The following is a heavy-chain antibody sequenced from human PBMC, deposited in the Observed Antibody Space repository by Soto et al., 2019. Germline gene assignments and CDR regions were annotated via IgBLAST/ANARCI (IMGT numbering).Heavy chain of an antibody. CDR2: ISGSGGST. CDR1: GFTFSSYA. D-gene: IGHD4-17*01. CDR3: ATDPDTYGDYVTKDA. V-gene: IGHV3-23*01. J-gene: IGHJ5*02. Sequence: GGSLRLSCAASGFTFSSYAMSWVRRAPGKGLEWVSAISGSGGSTYYADSVKGRFTISRDNSKNTLYLQMNSLRAEDTAVYYCATDPDTYGDYVTKDAGGQGTLVTVSS.